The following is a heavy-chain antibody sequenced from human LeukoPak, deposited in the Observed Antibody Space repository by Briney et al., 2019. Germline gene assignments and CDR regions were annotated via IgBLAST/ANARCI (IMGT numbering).Heavy chain of an antibody. D-gene: IGHD3-3*01. V-gene: IGHV4-59*01. CDR1: GGSFSSYY. CDR3: ASSHPLGSNNDYYTPFDY. Sequence: PSEILSLTCTVSGGSFSSYYWSWIRQPPGKGLEWIGYIYYSGDTNYNPSLKSRVTISVDTSKNQFSLKLTSVTAADTAVYYCASSHPLGSNNDYYTPFDYWGQGALVIVSS. CDR2: IYYSGDT. J-gene: IGHJ4*02.